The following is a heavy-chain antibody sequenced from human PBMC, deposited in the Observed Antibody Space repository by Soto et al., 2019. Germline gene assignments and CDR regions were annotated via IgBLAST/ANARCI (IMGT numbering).Heavy chain of an antibody. Sequence: PGGSLRLSCAASGFTFSSYAMSWVRQAPGKGLEWVSAISGSGGSTYYADSVKGRFTISRDNSKNTLYLQMNSLRAEDTAVYYCARAPYYDNLTGYYRYFDYWGQGTLVTVS. CDR2: ISGSGGST. D-gene: IGHD3-9*01. J-gene: IGHJ4*02. CDR1: GFTFSSYA. V-gene: IGHV3-23*01. CDR3: ARAPYYDNLTGYYRYFDY.